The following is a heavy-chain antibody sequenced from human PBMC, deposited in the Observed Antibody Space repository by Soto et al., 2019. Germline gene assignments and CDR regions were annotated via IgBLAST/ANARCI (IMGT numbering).Heavy chain of an antibody. Sequence: SETLSLTCAVSGGSISSGGYSWSWIRQPPGKGLEWIGYIYHSGITYYNPSLKSRVTISVDRSKNQFSLKLSSVTAADTAVYYCARGRYTAPAGFDPWGQGTLVTVSS. CDR3: ARGRYTAPAGFDP. D-gene: IGHD5-18*01. CDR2: IYHSGIT. J-gene: IGHJ5*02. CDR1: GGSISSGGYS. V-gene: IGHV4-30-2*01.